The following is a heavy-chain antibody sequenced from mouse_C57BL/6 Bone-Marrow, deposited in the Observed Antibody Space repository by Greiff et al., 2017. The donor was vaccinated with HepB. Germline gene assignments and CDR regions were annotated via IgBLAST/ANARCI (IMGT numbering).Heavy chain of an antibody. J-gene: IGHJ2*01. Sequence: VQLKESGPGLVKPSQSLSLTCSVTGYSITSGYYWNWIRQFPGNKLEWMGYISYDGSNNYNPSLKNRISITRDTSKNQFFLKLNSVTTEDTATYYCASPYLNYWGQGTTLTVSS. V-gene: IGHV3-6*01. D-gene: IGHD6-5*01. CDR1: GYSITSGYY. CDR2: ISYDGSN. CDR3: ASPYLNY.